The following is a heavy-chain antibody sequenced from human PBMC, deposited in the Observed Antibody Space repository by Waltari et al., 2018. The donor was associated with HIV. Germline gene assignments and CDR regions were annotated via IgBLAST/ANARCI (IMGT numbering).Heavy chain of an antibody. CDR3: VKDSGYNSSGGAFDI. J-gene: IGHJ3*02. D-gene: IGHD3-22*01. CDR1: GLTFRIYT. V-gene: IGHV3-64D*06. Sequence: EVQLVESGGGLVQPGASLRLSCSASGLTFRIYTIHWVRPAPGKGLEYVSAITSHGKNTYYVDSVKGRFTISRDNSKNMLYLQMRSLRAEDTALYYCVKDSGYNSSGGAFDIWGQGTMVIVSS. CDR2: ITSHGKNT.